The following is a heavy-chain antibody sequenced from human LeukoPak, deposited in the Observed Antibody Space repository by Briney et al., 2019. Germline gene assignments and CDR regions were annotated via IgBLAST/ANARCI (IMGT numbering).Heavy chain of an antibody. J-gene: IGHJ4*02. V-gene: IGHV3-23*01. CDR1: GFTFSSYV. Sequence: GGSFELPCAASGFTFSSYVMSWVGQSPGKGLGWVSAISGSDCSTYSADSVKGPCTSSRATSKKTLFLQMNSLRAEDTAAYYCAKGMSRTSGYLELEYWGQGTLVIVSS. D-gene: IGHD3-22*01. CDR3: AKGMSRTSGYLELEY. CDR2: ISGSDCST.